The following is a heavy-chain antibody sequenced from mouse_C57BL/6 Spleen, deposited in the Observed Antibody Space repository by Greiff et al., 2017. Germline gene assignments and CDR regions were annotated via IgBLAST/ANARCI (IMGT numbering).Heavy chain of an antibody. Sequence: QVQLQQSDAELVKPGASVKISCKVSGYTFTDHTIHWMKQRPEQGLEWIGYIYPRDGSTKYNEKFKGKATLTADKSSSTAYMQLNSLTSEDSAVYFGAETPLPSTTVVAGYNYLDYWGQGTTLTVSS. D-gene: IGHD1-1*01. V-gene: IGHV1-78*01. CDR2: IYPRDGST. CDR3: AETPLPSTTVVAGYNYLDY. CDR1: GYTFTDHT. J-gene: IGHJ2*01.